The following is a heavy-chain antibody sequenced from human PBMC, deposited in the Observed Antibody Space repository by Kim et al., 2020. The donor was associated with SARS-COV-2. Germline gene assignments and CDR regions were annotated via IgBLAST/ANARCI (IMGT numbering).Heavy chain of an antibody. V-gene: IGHV3-7*03. Sequence: VDSVTVRCTISRDGAKNSLYLKMDSLRAEDTAVYYCARTVTGTTESFEYWGQGTLVTVSS. CDR3: ARTVTGTTESFEY. J-gene: IGHJ1*01. D-gene: IGHD6-19*01.